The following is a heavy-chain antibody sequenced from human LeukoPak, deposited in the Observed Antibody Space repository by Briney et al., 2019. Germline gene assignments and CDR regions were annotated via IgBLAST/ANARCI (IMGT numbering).Heavy chain of an antibody. D-gene: IGHD5-18*01. CDR2: IYYSGST. CDR3: ARDGYSYGPNCYFDL. J-gene: IGHJ2*01. V-gene: IGHV4-59*01. Sequence: SETPSLTCTVSGGSISSYYWSWIRQPPGKGLEWIGYIYYSGSTNYNPSLKSRVTISVDTSKNQFSLKLSSVTAADTAVYYCARDGYSYGPNCYFDLWGRGTLVTVSS. CDR1: GGSISSYY.